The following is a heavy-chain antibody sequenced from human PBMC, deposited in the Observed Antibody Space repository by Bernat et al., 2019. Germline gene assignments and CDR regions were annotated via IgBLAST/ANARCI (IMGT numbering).Heavy chain of an antibody. CDR3: ARDRPYSGSYIDAFDI. CDR1: GFTVSSNY. CDR2: IYSGGST. Sequence: EVQLVESGGGLIQPGGSLRLSCAASGFTVSSNYMSWVRQAPGKGLEWVSVIYSGGSTYYADSVKGRFTISRDNSKNTLYLQMNSLRAEDTAVYYCARDRPYSGSYIDAFDIWGQGTMVTVSS. V-gene: IGHV3-53*01. D-gene: IGHD1-26*01. J-gene: IGHJ3*02.